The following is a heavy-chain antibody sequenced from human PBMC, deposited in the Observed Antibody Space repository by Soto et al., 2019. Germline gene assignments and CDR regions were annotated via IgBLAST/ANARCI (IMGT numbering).Heavy chain of an antibody. CDR3: AGPNSNYVYWYYYGLDV. CDR1: GLTFSGYS. D-gene: IGHD4-4*01. Sequence: SGGSLRLSCTASGLTFSGYSMHWVRQAPGKGLVWVSHINSDGTSTTYADSVKGRFTISRDNAKNTLYLQMNSLRAEDSGVYYCAGPNSNYVYWYYYGLDVWGQGTTVTVSS. CDR2: INSDGTST. V-gene: IGHV3-74*03. J-gene: IGHJ6*02.